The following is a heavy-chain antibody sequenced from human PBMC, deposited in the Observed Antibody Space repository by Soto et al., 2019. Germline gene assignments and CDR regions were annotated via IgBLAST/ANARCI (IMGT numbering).Heavy chain of an antibody. Sequence: SETLSLTCSVSGGSITNTNYLWGWIRQAPGKGLEWIGTLYFRGATDYNPSLQSRVAISADTSKNQISLHLSSVTASDTAVYYCFGVLAATLDYWGQGTRVTVSS. CDR1: GGSITNTNYL. CDR3: FGVLAATLDY. V-gene: IGHV4-39*01. CDR2: LYFRGAT. D-gene: IGHD2-21*02. J-gene: IGHJ4*01.